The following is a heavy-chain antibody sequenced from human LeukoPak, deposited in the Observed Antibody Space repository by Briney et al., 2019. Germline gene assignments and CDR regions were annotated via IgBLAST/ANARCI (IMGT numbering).Heavy chain of an antibody. Sequence: GGSLRLSCAASGFTFSSYWMHWVRQAPGKGLVWVSRINSDGSSTSYADSVKGRFTISRDNAKNTPYLQMSSLRAEDTAVYYCAREGGYYDIRLWWGQGTLVTVSS. J-gene: IGHJ4*02. CDR1: GFTFSSYW. CDR3: AREGGYYDIRLW. V-gene: IGHV3-74*01. CDR2: INSDGSST. D-gene: IGHD3-22*01.